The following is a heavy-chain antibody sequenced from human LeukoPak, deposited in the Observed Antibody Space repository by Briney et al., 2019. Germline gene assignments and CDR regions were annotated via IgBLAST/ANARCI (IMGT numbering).Heavy chain of an antibody. CDR1: GDSIRDYY. D-gene: IGHD6-19*01. CDR2: ISYIGST. V-gene: IGHV4-59*08. J-gene: IGHJ4*02. Sequence: SETLSLTCTVSGDSIRDYYWNWIRQPPGKGLEWIGYISYIGSTNYNPSLDSRVTISLDTSKNQFSLKLRSVTAADTAVYYCASSYTSDWSYYFHYWGQGALVTVSS. CDR3: ASSYTSDWSYYFHY.